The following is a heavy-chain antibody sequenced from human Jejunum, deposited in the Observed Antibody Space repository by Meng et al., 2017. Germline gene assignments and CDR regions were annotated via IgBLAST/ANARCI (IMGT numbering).Heavy chain of an antibody. CDR3: ARKGALEPLDY. CDR1: GFSLSTRGVG. V-gene: IGHV2-5*02. Sequence: QITLKESGPTLVKPTQTLTLTCTFSGFSLSTRGVGVGWIRQPPGKALEWLAVIYWDDDKRYSPSLKTRVTITKDTYKNQVVLTMTNMDPVDTATYYCARKGALEPLDYWGQGTLVTVSS. J-gene: IGHJ4*02. CDR2: IYWDDDK. D-gene: IGHD1-1*01.